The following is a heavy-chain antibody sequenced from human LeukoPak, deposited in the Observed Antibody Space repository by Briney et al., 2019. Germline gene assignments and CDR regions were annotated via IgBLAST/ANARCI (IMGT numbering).Heavy chain of an antibody. CDR1: GGSISSYY. CDR3: ARMSYYYGMDV. J-gene: IGHJ6*04. Sequence: SETLSLTCTVSGGSISSYYWSWIRQPPGKGLGWIGYIYYSGSTDYNPSLKSRVTISVDTSKNQFSLKLSSVTAADTAVYYCARMSYYYGMDVWGKGTTVTVSS. CDR2: IYYSGST. V-gene: IGHV4-59*01.